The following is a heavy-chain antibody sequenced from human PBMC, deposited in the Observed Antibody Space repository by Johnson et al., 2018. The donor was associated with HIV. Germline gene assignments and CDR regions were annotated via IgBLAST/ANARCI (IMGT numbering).Heavy chain of an antibody. J-gene: IGHJ3*02. Sequence: QVQLVESGGGVVQPGTSLRLSCAASGFTFSSYGIHWVRQAPGKGLEWVAFIWHDGRDVYYADSVKGRFPVSRDNSKNAVYLQMNRLGAGDTAVYYCAKDQHGPLVPTVMRDDAFDIWGQGTMVTVSS. D-gene: IGHD5-12*01. CDR2: IWHDGRDV. CDR3: AKDQHGPLVPTVMRDDAFDI. CDR1: GFTFSSYG. V-gene: IGHV3-33*03.